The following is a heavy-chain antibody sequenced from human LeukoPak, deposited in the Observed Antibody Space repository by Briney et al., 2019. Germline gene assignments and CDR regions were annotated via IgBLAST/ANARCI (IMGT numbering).Heavy chain of an antibody. J-gene: IGHJ4*02. CDR2: IIPIFGTA. Sequence: ASVKVSFKASGGTFSSYATSWVRQAPGQGRDWMGGIIPIFGTANYAQKFRGRVTITADESTSTAYMELSSLSSEDTAVYYCARDYNSGVTGDYWGQGTLVTVSS. D-gene: IGHD2-8*02. V-gene: IGHV1-69*13. CDR3: ARDYNSGVTGDY. CDR1: GGTFSSYA.